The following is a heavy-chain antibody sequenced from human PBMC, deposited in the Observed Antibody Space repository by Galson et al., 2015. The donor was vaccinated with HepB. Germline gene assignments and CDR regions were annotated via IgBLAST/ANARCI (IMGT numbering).Heavy chain of an antibody. J-gene: IGHJ6*02. CDR1: GFTFSNYG. CDR3: AKVGGENYFGPGSYYIFQYGMDV. Sequence: SLRLSCAASGFTFSNYGMHWVRQAPGKGLEWVAFIRYDGRNEYYADSVKGRFTISRDNSKHTLYLQMNSLRAEDTAVYYCAKVGGENYFGPGSYYIFQYGMDVWGQGTPVTVSS. V-gene: IGHV3-30*02. D-gene: IGHD3-10*01. CDR2: IRYDGRNE.